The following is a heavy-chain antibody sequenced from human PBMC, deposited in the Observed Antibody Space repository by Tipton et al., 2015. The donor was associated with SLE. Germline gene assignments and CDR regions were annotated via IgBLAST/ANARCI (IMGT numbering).Heavy chain of an antibody. Sequence: TLSLTCIVTGGSISSYYWSWIRQPPGKGLEWIGYIYHSGSTNYNPSLKSRVTISVDTSKNQFSLKLSSVTAADTAVYYCARAGTLGVVVAATGYGMDVWGQGTTVTVSS. J-gene: IGHJ6*02. CDR3: ARAGTLGVVVAATGYGMDV. CDR1: GGSISSYY. D-gene: IGHD2-15*01. CDR2: IYHSGST. V-gene: IGHV4-59*12.